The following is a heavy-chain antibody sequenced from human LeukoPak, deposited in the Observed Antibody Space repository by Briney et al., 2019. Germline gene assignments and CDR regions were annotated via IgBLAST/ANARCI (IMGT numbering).Heavy chain of an antibody. D-gene: IGHD6-13*01. Sequence: PGGSLRLSCAASGFTFSNYWMHCVRQAPGQGLVWVSLINSDGSSTNYADSVKGRFTIYRDNAKNTLYLQMNSLRAEDTAVYYCARSDGIAAAGPFDYWGQGTLVTVSS. CDR2: INSDGSST. V-gene: IGHV3-74*01. J-gene: IGHJ4*02. CDR3: ARSDGIAAAGPFDY. CDR1: GFTFSNYW.